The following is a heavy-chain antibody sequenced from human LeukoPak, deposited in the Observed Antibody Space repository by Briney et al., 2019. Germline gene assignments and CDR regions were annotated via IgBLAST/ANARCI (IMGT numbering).Heavy chain of an antibody. J-gene: IGHJ4*02. Sequence: GGSLRLSCAASGFTFSDYYMSWIRQAPGKGLEWVSAISGSGGSIYYADSVKGRFTISRDNSKNTLYLQMNSLRAEDTAVYYCAKGGGLSSPIANWGQGTLVTVSS. CDR2: ISGSGGSI. CDR3: AKGGGLSSPIAN. V-gene: IGHV3-23*01. CDR1: GFTFSDYY. D-gene: IGHD1-26*01.